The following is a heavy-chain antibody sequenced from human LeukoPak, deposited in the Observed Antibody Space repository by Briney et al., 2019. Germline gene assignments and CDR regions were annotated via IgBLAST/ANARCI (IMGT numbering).Heavy chain of an antibody. CDR3: AELGITMIGGV. V-gene: IGHV3-48*03. CDR2: ISSSGSTI. J-gene: IGHJ6*04. D-gene: IGHD3-10*02. Sequence: GGSLRLSCAASGFTFSSYEMNWVSQAPGKALVWVSYISSSGSTIYYADSVKGRFTISRDNAKHSLYLQMNSLRAEDTAVYYCAELGITMIGGVWGKGTTVTISS. CDR1: GFTFSSYE.